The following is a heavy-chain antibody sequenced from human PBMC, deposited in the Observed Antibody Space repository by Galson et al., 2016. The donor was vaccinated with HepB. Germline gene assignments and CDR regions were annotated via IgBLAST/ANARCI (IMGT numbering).Heavy chain of an antibody. Sequence: SVKVSCKASGDTFKRYAINWVRQAPGQGPEWMGGIVPIFGAANYAQKFQGRITMTADKSTSTVYMELRSLTYEDTAVYYCATVGGSGWLPFDRWGQGTLVTVSS. V-gene: IGHV1-69*06. D-gene: IGHD6-19*01. CDR3: ATVGGSGWLPFDR. CDR2: IVPIFGAA. J-gene: IGHJ4*02. CDR1: GDTFKRYA.